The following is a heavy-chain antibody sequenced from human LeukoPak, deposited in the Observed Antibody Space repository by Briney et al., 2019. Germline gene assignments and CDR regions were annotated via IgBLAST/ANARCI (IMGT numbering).Heavy chain of an antibody. D-gene: IGHD3-16*01. Sequence: GGSLRLSCAASGFTFSSYSMNWVRQAPGKGLEGVSYISSSGSTIYYADSVKGRFTISRDNAKNSLYLQMNSLRADDTAVYYCAKEGIGGALDYWGQGTLVTVSS. J-gene: IGHJ4*02. CDR2: ISSSGSTI. CDR1: GFTFSSYS. V-gene: IGHV3-48*04. CDR3: AKEGIGGALDY.